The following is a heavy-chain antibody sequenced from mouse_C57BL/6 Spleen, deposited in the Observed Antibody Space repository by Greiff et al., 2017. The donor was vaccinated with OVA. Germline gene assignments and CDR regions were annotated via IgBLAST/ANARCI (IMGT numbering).Heavy chain of an antibody. V-gene: IGHV1-26*01. D-gene: IGHD2-4*01. CDR3: ARGGIYYDYDGGYFDY. CDR1: GYTFTDYY. CDR2: INPNNGGT. J-gene: IGHJ2*01. Sequence: VQLQQSGPELVKPGASVKISCKASGYTFTDYYMNWVKQSHGKSLEWIGDINPNNGGTSYNQKFKGKATLTVDKSSSTAYMELRSLTSDDSAVYYCARGGIYYDYDGGYFDYWGQGTTLTVSS.